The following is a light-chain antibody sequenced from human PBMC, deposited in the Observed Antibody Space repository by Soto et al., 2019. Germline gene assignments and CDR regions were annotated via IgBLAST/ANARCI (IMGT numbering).Light chain of an antibody. CDR2: GAA. CDR3: QQYGSSRET. Sequence: ESVLTQSPGTLSLSPGERATLSCRASQSVSSSYLAWYQQKPGQAARLLIYGAASRATGITDRISGSGSGRDFTLPTSRLEPEDFAAHYCQQYGSSRETFGQGTKVDIK. V-gene: IGKV3-20*01. CDR1: QSVSSSY. J-gene: IGKJ1*01.